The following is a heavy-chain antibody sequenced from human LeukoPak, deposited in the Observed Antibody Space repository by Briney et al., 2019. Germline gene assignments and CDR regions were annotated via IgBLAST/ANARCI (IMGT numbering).Heavy chain of an antibody. V-gene: IGHV3-11*06. D-gene: IGHD3-10*01. CDR1: GFTFSDYY. CDR2: ISSSSSYT. CDR3: ARVQGFFGEPGWFDP. Sequence: GGSLRLSRAASGFTFSDYYMSWLRQAPGKGLEWVSYISSSSSYTNYADSVKGRFTISRDNAKNSLYLQMNSLRAEDTAVYYCARVQGFFGEPGWFDPWGQGTLVTVSS. J-gene: IGHJ5*02.